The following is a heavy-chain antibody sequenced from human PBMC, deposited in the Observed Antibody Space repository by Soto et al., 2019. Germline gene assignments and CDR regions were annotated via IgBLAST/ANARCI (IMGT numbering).Heavy chain of an antibody. J-gene: IGHJ3*02. CDR1: GGSISSYY. D-gene: IGHD6-13*01. Sequence: QVQLQESGPGLVKPSETLSLTCTVSGGSISSYYWSWIRQPAGKGLEWIGRIYTSGSTNYNPSLKSRVTMSVDTSKNQFSLKLSSVTAADTDVYYCARDFSGSSYHDAFDIWGQGTMVTVSS. CDR2: IYTSGST. CDR3: ARDFSGSSYHDAFDI. V-gene: IGHV4-4*07.